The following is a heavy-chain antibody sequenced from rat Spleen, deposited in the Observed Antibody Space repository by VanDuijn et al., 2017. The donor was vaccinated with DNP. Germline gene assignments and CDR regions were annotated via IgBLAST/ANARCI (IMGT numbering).Heavy chain of an antibody. J-gene: IGHJ3*01. CDR1: GFTFNNYY. CDR2: ISTYGSNT. Sequence: EVQLVESGGGLVQPGGSMKLSCAASGFTFNNYYMAWVRQAPTKGLEWVAFISTYGSNTYYRDSVRGRSTVSRDNAKNTVYLQMNSLRSEDTATYYCARQELRRTYWFAYWGQGTLVTVSS. V-gene: IGHV5-25*01. D-gene: IGHD1-11*01. CDR3: ARQELRRTYWFAY.